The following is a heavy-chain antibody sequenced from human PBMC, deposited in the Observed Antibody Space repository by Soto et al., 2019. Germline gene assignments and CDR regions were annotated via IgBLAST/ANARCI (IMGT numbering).Heavy chain of an antibody. CDR2: IYFSGTT. CDR3: AREGKRASRIRGFDS. V-gene: IGHV4-61*01. D-gene: IGHD3-10*01. CDR1: GGSVSSSSYY. Sequence: QVQLQESGPGLVKPSETLSLTCTVSGGSVSSSSYYWTWIRQSPGKGLEWIGYIYFSGTTEYNPALKSRVTISFDTSKNRFSLMLNSVIVADTDVYFCAREGKRASRIRGFDSWGQGTLVTVSS. J-gene: IGHJ4*02.